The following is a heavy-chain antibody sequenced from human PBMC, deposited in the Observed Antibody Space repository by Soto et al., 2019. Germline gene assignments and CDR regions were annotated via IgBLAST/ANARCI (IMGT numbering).Heavy chain of an antibody. J-gene: IGHJ4*02. CDR3: ARDQIGITVVRGVTLDY. Sequence: LRLSFAASGFTFSSYGMHWVRQAPGKGLEWVAVIWYDGSNKYYADSVKGRFTISRDNSKNTLYLQMDSLRAEDTAVYYCARDQIGITVVRGVTLDYWGQGTLVTVSS. CDR2: IWYDGSNK. CDR1: GFTFSSYG. D-gene: IGHD3-10*01. V-gene: IGHV3-33*01.